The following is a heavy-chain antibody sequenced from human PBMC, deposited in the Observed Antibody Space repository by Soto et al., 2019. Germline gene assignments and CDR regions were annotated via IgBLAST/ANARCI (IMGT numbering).Heavy chain of an antibody. D-gene: IGHD6-13*01. CDR2: IKQDGSEK. J-gene: IGHJ4*02. CDR1: GFTFSSYW. Sequence: PAGSLRLSCAASGFTFSSYWMSWVRQAPGKGLEWVANIKQDGSEKYYVDSVKGRFTISRDNAKNSLYLQMNSLRAEDTAVYYCARDLGYSSSWYYFDYWGQGTLVTVSS. V-gene: IGHV3-7*01. CDR3: ARDLGYSSSWYYFDY.